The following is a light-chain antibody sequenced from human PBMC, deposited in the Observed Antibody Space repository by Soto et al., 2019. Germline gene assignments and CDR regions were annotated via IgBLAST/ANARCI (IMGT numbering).Light chain of an antibody. CDR1: RSNIGAGYE. Sequence: QSVLTQPPSVSEAPGQRVTISCTGSRSNIGAGYEAHWYQQVPGTAPKLLIYENNNLPSGVPDRFSGSKSGTSASLAITGLQAEDEAEYYCQSYDSSLSGYVFGTGTKLTV. V-gene: IGLV1-40*01. CDR3: QSYDSSLSGYV. CDR2: ENN. J-gene: IGLJ1*01.